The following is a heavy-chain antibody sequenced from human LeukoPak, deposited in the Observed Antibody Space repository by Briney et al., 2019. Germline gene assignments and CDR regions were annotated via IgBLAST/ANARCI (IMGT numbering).Heavy chain of an antibody. CDR3: AKDRYSSSSGWFDP. CDR2: ISGSGGST. V-gene: IGHV3-23*01. J-gene: IGHJ5*02. Sequence: PGGSLRLSCAASGFTFSSYAMSWVGQAPGKGLEWVSAISGSGGSTYYADSVKGRFTIYRDNSKNTLYLQMNSLRAEDTAVYYCAKDRYSSSSGWFDPWGQGTLVTVSS. CDR1: GFTFSSYA. D-gene: IGHD6-6*01.